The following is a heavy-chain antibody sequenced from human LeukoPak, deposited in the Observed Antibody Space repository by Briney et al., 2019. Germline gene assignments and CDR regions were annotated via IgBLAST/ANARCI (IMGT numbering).Heavy chain of an antibody. Sequence: GGSLRLSCAASGFTIISNYMIWVRQAPGRGLEWVSIIYSGGTTNYADSVKGRFTISRDNSKNTVYPQMNSLRAEDTAVYYCARGWVGGLVYFDYWGQGTLVTVSS. V-gene: IGHV3-53*01. CDR2: IYSGGTT. CDR1: GFTIISNY. D-gene: IGHD1-26*01. CDR3: ARGWVGGLVYFDY. J-gene: IGHJ4*02.